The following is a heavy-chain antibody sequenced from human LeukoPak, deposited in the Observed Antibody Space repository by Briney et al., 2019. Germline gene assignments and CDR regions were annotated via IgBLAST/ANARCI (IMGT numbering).Heavy chain of an antibody. V-gene: IGHV4-31*03. J-gene: IGHJ5*02. CDR2: IYYSGST. Sequence: SQTLSLTCTVSGGSISSGGYYWSWIRQHPGKGLEWIGYIYYSGSTYYNPSLKSRVTIPVDTSKNQFSLKLSSVTAADTAVYYCARSRRDYGDYVVGFDPWGQGTLVTVSS. CDR1: GGSISSGGYY. D-gene: IGHD4-17*01. CDR3: ARSRRDYGDYVVGFDP.